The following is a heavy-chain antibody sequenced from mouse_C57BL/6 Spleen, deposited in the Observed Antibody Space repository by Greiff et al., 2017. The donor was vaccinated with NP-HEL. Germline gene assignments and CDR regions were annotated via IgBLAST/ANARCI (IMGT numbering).Heavy chain of an antibody. Sequence: VQLQQPGTELVKPGASVKLSCKASGYTFTSYWMHWVKQRPGQGLEWIGNINPNNGGTYYNEKFKNKATLTVDKSSSTAYMQLSSLTSEDSAVYYCARGRQLRLPYYCDYWGQGTTLTVSS. D-gene: IGHD3-2*02. CDR1: GYTFTSYW. CDR3: ARGRQLRLPYYCDY. J-gene: IGHJ2*01. CDR2: INPNNGGT. V-gene: IGHV1-53*01.